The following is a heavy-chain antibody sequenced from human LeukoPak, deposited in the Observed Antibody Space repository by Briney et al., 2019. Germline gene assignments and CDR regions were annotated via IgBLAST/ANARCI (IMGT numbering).Heavy chain of an antibody. D-gene: IGHD3-3*01. J-gene: IGHJ5*02. V-gene: IGHV4-30-4*08. CDR1: GGSISSGDYY. Sequence: TLSLTCTVSGGSISSGDYYWSWIRRPPGKGLEWIGYIYYSGSTYYNPSLKSRVTISVDTSKNQFSLKLSSVTAAGTAVYYCARVRVITIFGVVIYLPGGFDPWGQGTLVTVSS. CDR2: IYYSGST. CDR3: ARVRVITIFGVVIYLPGGFDP.